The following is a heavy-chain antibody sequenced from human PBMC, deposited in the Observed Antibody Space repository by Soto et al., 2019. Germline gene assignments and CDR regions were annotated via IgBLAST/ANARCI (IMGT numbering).Heavy chain of an antibody. J-gene: IGHJ4*02. CDR2: INAGNGNT. CDR1: GYTFTGYA. Sequence: QVQLVQSGAEEKKPGASVKVSCKASGYTFTGYAMHWVRQAPRQRLEWMGWINAGNGNTKYSQKFQGRVTITRDTSASTAYMELSSLRSEDTAVYYCARAVAGPADFDYWGQGTLVTVSS. CDR3: ARAVAGPADFDY. V-gene: IGHV1-3*05. D-gene: IGHD5-12*01.